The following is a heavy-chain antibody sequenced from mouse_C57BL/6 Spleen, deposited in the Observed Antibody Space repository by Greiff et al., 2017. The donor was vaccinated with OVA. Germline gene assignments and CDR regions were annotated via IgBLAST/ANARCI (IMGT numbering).Heavy chain of an antibody. V-gene: IGHV2-2*01. Sequence: VQLQQSGPGLVQPSQSLSITCTVSGFSLTSYGVHWVRQSPGKGLEWLGVIWSGGSTDYNAAFISRLSISKDNSKSQVFFKMNSLQADDTAIYYCASPHYYGSSNYAMDYWGQGTSVTVSS. CDR1: GFSLTSYG. J-gene: IGHJ4*01. D-gene: IGHD1-1*01. CDR3: ASPHYYGSSNYAMDY. CDR2: IWSGGST.